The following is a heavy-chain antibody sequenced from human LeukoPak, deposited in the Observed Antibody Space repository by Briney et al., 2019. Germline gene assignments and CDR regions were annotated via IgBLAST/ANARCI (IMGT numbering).Heavy chain of an antibody. CDR2: INPNSGGT. V-gene: IGHV1-2*02. CDR3: VTFHRWDAFDF. Sequence: ASVKVSCKASGYTFTGYYMHWVRQAPGQGLEWMGWINPNSGGTNYAQKFQGRVTMTRDTSTSTVYMEVSSLRSEDTAVYYCVTFHRWDAFDFWGQGTLVTVSS. J-gene: IGHJ3*01. CDR1: GYTFTGYY. D-gene: IGHD1-20*01.